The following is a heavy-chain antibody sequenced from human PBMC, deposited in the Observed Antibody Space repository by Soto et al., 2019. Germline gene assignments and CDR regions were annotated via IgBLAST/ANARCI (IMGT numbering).Heavy chain of an antibody. CDR2: ISISSSDR. V-gene: IGHV3-21*06. J-gene: IGHJ4*01. Sequence: EVQLVESGGGLVKPGGSLRLSCAASGFTLRTSTMNWVRQAPGKGLEWVSSISISSSDRYYADSVRGRFTISRDNAKNALYLQMNSLRADDTAVYFCVRGMNPLFGGQGTLVTVSS. CDR3: VRGMNPLF. CDR1: GFTLRTST.